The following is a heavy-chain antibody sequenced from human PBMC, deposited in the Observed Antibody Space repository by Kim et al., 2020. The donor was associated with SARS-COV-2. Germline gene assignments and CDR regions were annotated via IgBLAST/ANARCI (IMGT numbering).Heavy chain of an antibody. V-gene: IGHV7-4-1*02. J-gene: IGHJ6*02. CDR2: INTNSGSP. CDR3: GRVRWWYDFPAAPVGEVTGMDV. Sequence: ASVKVSCKASGYAFASHTINWVRQAPGQGLEWMGWINTNSGSPSYAQGFTGRFVFSLDTSVSTAYLQISDLKPEDTAVYYCGRVRWWYDFPAAPVGEVTGMDVWGQGTTVTVSS. D-gene: IGHD2-15*01. CDR1: GYAFASHT.